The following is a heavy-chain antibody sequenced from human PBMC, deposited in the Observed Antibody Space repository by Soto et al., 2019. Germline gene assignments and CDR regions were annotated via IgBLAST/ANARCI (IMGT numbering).Heavy chain of an antibody. Sequence: SETLSLTCSVSGGSISSGDYYWNWIRQPPGKGLEWIGYIYYSGSIYYNPSLKSRVTISVDTSKNQFSLKLSSVTAADTAVYYCASLNYYGVDVWGQGTTVTVS. V-gene: IGHV4-30-4*01. CDR1: GGSISSGDYY. CDR2: IYYSGSI. CDR3: ASLNYYGVDV. J-gene: IGHJ6*02.